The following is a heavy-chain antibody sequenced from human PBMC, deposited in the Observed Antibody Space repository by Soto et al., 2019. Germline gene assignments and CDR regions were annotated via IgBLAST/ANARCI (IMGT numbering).Heavy chain of an antibody. V-gene: IGHV3-15*07. CDR2: IKSKIDGETT. D-gene: IGHD3-3*01. J-gene: IGHJ4*02. Sequence: EAQLVESGGGLVKPGGSLRLSCAASGFTFSNVWMHWVRQAPGKGLEWVGRIKSKIDGETTDYAAPVKGRFSISRDDSKNTLYLQMNSLQTGDTAVSYCTPLALKYVICWYDFSDWGQGTLVRVSS. CDR1: GFTFSNVW. CDR3: TPLALKYVICWYDFSD.